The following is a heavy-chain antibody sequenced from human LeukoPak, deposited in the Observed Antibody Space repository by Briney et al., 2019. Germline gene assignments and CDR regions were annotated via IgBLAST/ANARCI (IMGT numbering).Heavy chain of an antibody. CDR1: GYTFTGYY. D-gene: IGHD3-22*01. J-gene: IGHJ3*02. CDR3: ARDSVRYYDTSGYATPDGFDI. Sequence: ASVKVSCKASGYTFTGYYMHWVRQAPGQGLEWMGWINPNSGGTNYAQKFQGRVTMTRDTSISTAYMELSRLRSDDTAVYYCARDSVRYYDTSGYATPDGFDIWGQGTMVSVSS. V-gene: IGHV1-2*02. CDR2: INPNSGGT.